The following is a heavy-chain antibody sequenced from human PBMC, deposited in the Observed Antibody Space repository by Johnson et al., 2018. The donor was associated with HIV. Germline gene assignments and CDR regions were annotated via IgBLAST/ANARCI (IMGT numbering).Heavy chain of an antibody. CDR2: IYSGGST. Sequence: VQLVESGGGLVQPGGSLRLSCAASGFTFSSYAMSWVRQAPGKGLEWVSIIYSGGSTYYAESVKGRFIISRDNSKNTLYLQMNSLRAEDTAVYYCAPLGDAFDIWGQGTMVTVSS. CDR1: GFTFSSYA. V-gene: IGHV3-66*01. CDR3: APLGDAFDI. J-gene: IGHJ3*02. D-gene: IGHD7-27*01.